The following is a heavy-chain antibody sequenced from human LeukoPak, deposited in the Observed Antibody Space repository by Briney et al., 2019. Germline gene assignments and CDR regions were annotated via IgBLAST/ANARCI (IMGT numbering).Heavy chain of an antibody. D-gene: IGHD2-2*01. CDR3: ARQGIVVVPAARVQYFQH. J-gene: IGHJ1*01. Sequence: SETLSLTCAVSGYSISSGYYWGWIRQPPGKGLEWIGSIYHSGSTYYNPSLKSRVTISVDTSKNQFSLKLSSVTAAGTAVYYCARQGIVVVPAARVQYFQHWGRGTLVTVSS. CDR2: IYHSGST. V-gene: IGHV4-38-2*01. CDR1: GYSISSGYY.